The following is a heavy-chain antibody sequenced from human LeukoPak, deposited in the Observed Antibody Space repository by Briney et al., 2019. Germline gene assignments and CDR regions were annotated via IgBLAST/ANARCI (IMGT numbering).Heavy chain of an antibody. Sequence: KPSETLSLTCTVSGGSISSYYWSWIRQPPGKGLEWIGYIYYSGSTNYNPSLKSRVTIPVDTSKNQFSLKLSSVTAADTAVYYCASMDDSSGYYYRWGQGTLVTVSS. CDR3: ASMDDSSGYYYR. J-gene: IGHJ4*02. CDR2: IYYSGST. CDR1: GGSISSYY. D-gene: IGHD3-22*01. V-gene: IGHV4-59*01.